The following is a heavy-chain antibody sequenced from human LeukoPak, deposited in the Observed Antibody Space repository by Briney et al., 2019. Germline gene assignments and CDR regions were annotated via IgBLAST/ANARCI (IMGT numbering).Heavy chain of an antibody. CDR3: AAGGFYDLLPY. J-gene: IGHJ4*02. CDR2: FDPGDGAI. D-gene: IGHD3-9*01. Sequence: VASVKVSCKVSGYNLTGLSMHWVRQAPGKGLEWMGGFDPGDGAIVYAQRFQGRVTMTEDTSTDTAYMELSSLKSEDTAVYYCAAGGFYDLLPYWGQGTLVTVSS. V-gene: IGHV1-24*01. CDR1: GYNLTGLS.